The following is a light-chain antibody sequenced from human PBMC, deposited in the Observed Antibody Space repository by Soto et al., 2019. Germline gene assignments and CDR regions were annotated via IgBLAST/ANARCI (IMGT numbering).Light chain of an antibody. J-gene: IGKJ1*01. CDR2: AAS. CDR1: QGISSY. Sequence: AIRMTQSPSSLSASTGDRVTITCRASQGISSYLAWYQQKPGKAPKLLIYAASTLQSGVPSRFSGSGSGTDFTLTISCLQSEGFATYYCQQYYSYPPTFGQGTKVDTK. CDR3: QQYYSYPPT. V-gene: IGKV1-8*01.